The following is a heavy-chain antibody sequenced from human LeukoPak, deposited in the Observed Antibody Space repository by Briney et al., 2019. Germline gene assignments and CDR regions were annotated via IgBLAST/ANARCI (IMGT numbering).Heavy chain of an antibody. J-gene: IGHJ4*02. D-gene: IGHD6-19*01. CDR1: GFSFSVSA. CDR3: TRHLEWLAQGLLDF. Sequence: GGSLRLSCVASGFSFSVSAMHWVRQASGRGLEWVGRIRSKGNSYATAYAASVKGRFTISRDDSKITAYLQMNSLKTEDTAVYYCTRHLEWLAQGLLDFWGQGTLVTVSS. V-gene: IGHV3-73*01. CDR2: IRSKGNSYAT.